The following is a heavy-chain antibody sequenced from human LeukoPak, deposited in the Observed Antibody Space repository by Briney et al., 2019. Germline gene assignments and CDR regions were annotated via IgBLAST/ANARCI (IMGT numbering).Heavy chain of an antibody. J-gene: IGHJ4*02. D-gene: IGHD3-22*01. CDR3: AKDMRYDSSGYFDY. CDR2: ISGTGDRT. CDR1: GVTFSSYA. V-gene: IGHV3-23*01. Sequence: PGGSLRLSCAASGVTFSSYAMSWVRQAAGKGLEWVSAISGTGDRTYFADSVKGRFTISRDNSKNTLYLQMNRLRAEDTAVYHCAKDMRYDSSGYFDYWGQGTLVTVSS.